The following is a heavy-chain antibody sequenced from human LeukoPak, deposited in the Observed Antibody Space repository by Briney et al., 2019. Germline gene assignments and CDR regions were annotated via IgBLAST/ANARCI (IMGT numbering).Heavy chain of an antibody. J-gene: IGHJ4*02. CDR3: AKDPERNYYDSSGYPDY. CDR2: ISGSGGST. CDR1: GFTFSSYG. V-gene: IGHV3-23*01. D-gene: IGHD3-22*01. Sequence: GGSLRLSCAAPGFTFSSYGMSWVRQAPGKGLEWVSAISGSGGSTYYADSVKGRFTISRDNSKNTLYLQMNSLRAEDTAVYYCAKDPERNYYDSSGYPDYWGQGTLVTVSS.